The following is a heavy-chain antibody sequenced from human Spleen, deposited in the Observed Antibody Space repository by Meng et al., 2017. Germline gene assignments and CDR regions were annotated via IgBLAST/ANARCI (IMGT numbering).Heavy chain of an antibody. V-gene: IGHV6-1*01. J-gene: IGHJ4*02. CDR2: TYYRSMWYF. CDR3: AREPGWTLDY. Sequence: VQMQQVGPGLVKAWQTLSITCAISGDSVSSDSSAWNWIRHSPARGLEWLGRTYYRSMWYFDYVPSVTARITVNPDTPNNQFSLHLGSVTPDDTGIYDRAREPGWTLDYWGQGILVTVSS. CDR1: GDSVSSDSSA. D-gene: IGHD6-19*01.